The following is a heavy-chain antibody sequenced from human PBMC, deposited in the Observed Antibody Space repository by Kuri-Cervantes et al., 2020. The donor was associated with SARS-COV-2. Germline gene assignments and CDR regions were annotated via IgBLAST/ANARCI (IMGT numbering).Heavy chain of an antibody. J-gene: IGHJ4*02. CDR2: IYYSGST. V-gene: IGHV4-34*01. Sequence: SETLSLTCAVYGGSFSGYQWSWIRQPPGKGLEWIGSIYYSGSTYYNPSLKSRVTISVDTSKNQFSLKLSSVTAADTAVYYCARHEGWFPLWLPFDYWGQGTLVTVSS. D-gene: IGHD5-18*01. CDR3: ARHEGWFPLWLPFDY. CDR1: GGSFSGYQ.